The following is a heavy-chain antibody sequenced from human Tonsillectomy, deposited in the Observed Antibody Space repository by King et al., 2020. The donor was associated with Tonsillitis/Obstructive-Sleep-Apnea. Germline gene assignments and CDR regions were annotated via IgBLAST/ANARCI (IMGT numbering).Heavy chain of an antibody. D-gene: IGHD3-3*01. V-gene: IGHV3-64D*06. Sequence: EVQLVESGGGLVQPGGSLRLSCSASGFTFSSYAMHWFRQAPGKGLEYVSAISSNGGSTYYADSVKGRFTISRDNSKNTLYLQMSSLRAEDTAVYYCVKDRGNYDFWSGYYTWDAFDIWGQGTMVTVSS. CDR3: VKDRGNYDFWSGYYTWDAFDI. CDR1: GFTFSSYA. CDR2: ISSNGGST. J-gene: IGHJ3*02.